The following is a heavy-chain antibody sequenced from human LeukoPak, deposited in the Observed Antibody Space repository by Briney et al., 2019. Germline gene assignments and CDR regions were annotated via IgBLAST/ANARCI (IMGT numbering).Heavy chain of an antibody. D-gene: IGHD5-18*01. J-gene: IGHJ4*02. CDR1: GGSISSSSYY. CDR3: ASRAVDTAMGFDY. CDR2: IYYSGST. V-gene: IGHV4-39*01. Sequence: SETLSLTCTVSGGSISSSSYYWGWIRQPPGKGLEWIGSIYYSGSTYYNPSLKSRVTISVDTSKNQFSLKLSSVTAADTAVYYCASRAVDTAMGFDYWGQGTLVTVSS.